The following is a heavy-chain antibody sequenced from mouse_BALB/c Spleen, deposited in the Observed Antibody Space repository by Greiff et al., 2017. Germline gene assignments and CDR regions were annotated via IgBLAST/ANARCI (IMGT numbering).Heavy chain of an antibody. V-gene: IGHV1-5*01. CDR1: GYSFTSYW. CDR2: IYPGNSDT. Sequence: EVQLQQSGPVLARPGASVKMSCKASGYSFTSYWMHWVKQRPGQGLEWIGAIYPGNSDTSYNQKFKGKAKLTAVTSASTAYMELSSLTNEDSAVYYCTSMITTDYYAMDYWGQGTSVTVSS. D-gene: IGHD2-4*01. CDR3: TSMITTDYYAMDY. J-gene: IGHJ4*01.